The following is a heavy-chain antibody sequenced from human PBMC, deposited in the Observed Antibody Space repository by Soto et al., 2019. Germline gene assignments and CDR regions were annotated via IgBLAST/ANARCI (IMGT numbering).Heavy chain of an antibody. D-gene: IGHD6-19*01. CDR3: ARGRGRYSSGWSWFDP. CDR1: GASISTYY. Sequence: SETLSLTCTVSGASISTYYWSWIRQPPGKGLEWIGYIYYSGSTNQNPSLKSRVTISVDTSKNQFSLKLRSVTAADTAVYFCARGRGRYSSGWSWFDPWGQGILVTVSS. J-gene: IGHJ5*02. CDR2: IYYSGST. V-gene: IGHV4-59*01.